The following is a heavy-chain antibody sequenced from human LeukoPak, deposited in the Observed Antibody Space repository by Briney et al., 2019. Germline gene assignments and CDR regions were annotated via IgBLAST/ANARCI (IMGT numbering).Heavy chain of an antibody. CDR2: MNPNSGNT. CDR1: GYTFTNYA. Sequence: ASVKVSCKASGYTFTNYAINWVRQATGQGLEWMGWMNPNSGNTGYAQKFQGRVTMTRNTSISTAYMELSSLRSEDTAVYYCARGLVGGSWPSCYYYYMDVWGKGTTVTISS. J-gene: IGHJ6*03. CDR3: ARGLVGGSWPSCYYYYMDV. V-gene: IGHV1-8*02. D-gene: IGHD6-13*01.